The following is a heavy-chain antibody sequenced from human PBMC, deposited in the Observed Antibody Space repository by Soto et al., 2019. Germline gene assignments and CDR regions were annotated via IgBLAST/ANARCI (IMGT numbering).Heavy chain of an antibody. CDR3: VRDYLLTGFDP. V-gene: IGHV4-59*01. CDR2: VYYSGST. J-gene: IGHJ5*02. D-gene: IGHD3-9*01. CDR1: GVSISNYY. Sequence: SETLSLTCTVSGVSISNYYWTWVRQPPGKGLEWIGYVYYSGSTNYNPSLESRVTISIDASKNQFSLKMKSVTAADTAVYYCVRDYLLTGFDPWGQGALVTVSS.